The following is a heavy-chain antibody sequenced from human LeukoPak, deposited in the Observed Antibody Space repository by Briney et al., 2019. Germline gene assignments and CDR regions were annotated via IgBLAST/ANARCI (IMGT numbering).Heavy chain of an antibody. Sequence: SETLSLTCTVSGGSITTSSYHWGWIRQPPGKGLERIGIIYYSGSTYYNPSLKGRVTISVDTSKNQFSLKLTSVTAADTAVYYCARGGARLYGMDVWGQGTTVTVSS. CDR1: GGSITTSSYH. CDR3: ARGGARLYGMDV. J-gene: IGHJ6*02. D-gene: IGHD4/OR15-4a*01. CDR2: IYYSGST. V-gene: IGHV4-39*01.